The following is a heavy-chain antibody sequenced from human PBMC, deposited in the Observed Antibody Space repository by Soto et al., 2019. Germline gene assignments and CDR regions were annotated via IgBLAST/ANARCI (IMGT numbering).Heavy chain of an antibody. CDR2: IYYSGNT. CDR3: ARVTVEMATNWYFDL. D-gene: IGHD5-12*01. Sequence: SETLSLTCTVSGGSISSYYWSWIRQPPGKGLEWIGYIYYSGNTNYNPSLKSRVTISVDTSKNQFSLKLSSVTAADTAVYYCARVTVEMATNWYFDLWGRGTLVTVSS. J-gene: IGHJ2*01. CDR1: GGSISSYY. V-gene: IGHV4-59*01.